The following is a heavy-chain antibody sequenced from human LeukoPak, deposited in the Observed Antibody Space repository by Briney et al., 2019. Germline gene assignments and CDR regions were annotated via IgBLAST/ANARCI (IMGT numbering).Heavy chain of an antibody. CDR1: GFTFTNYG. CDR2: ISGSGGST. Sequence: GGSLRLSCTASGFTFTNYGMNWVRQAPGKGLEWVSAISGSGGSTYYADSVKGRFTISRDNSKNTLYLQMNSLRAEDTAVYYCAKDSDCSGGSCYSGWFDPWGQGTLVTVSS. D-gene: IGHD2-15*01. J-gene: IGHJ5*02. CDR3: AKDSDCSGGSCYSGWFDP. V-gene: IGHV3-23*01.